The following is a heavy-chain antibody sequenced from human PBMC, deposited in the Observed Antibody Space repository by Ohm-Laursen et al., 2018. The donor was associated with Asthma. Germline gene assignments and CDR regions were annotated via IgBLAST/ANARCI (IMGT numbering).Heavy chain of an antibody. CDR2: ISYDGSNK. D-gene: IGHD2-21*02. V-gene: IGHV3-30-3*01. CDR3: ARRDFSGGDPSAAFDI. Sequence: SLRLSCTASGFTLSSYAMHWVRQAPGKGLEWVAVISYDGSNKYYADSVKGRFTISRDNSKNTLYMQMNSLRAEDTAVYYCARRDFSGGDPSAAFDIWGQGTMVTVSS. J-gene: IGHJ3*02. CDR1: GFTLSSYA.